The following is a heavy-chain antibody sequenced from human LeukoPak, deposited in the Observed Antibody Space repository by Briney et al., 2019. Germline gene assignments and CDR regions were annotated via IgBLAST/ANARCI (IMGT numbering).Heavy chain of an antibody. J-gene: IGHJ5*02. V-gene: IGHV3-23*01. CDR3: AKDRSSYDILTGYLGWFDP. Sequence: GGSLRLSRAASGFTFSSYAMSWVRQAPGKGLEWVSAISGSGGSTYYADSVKGRFTISRDNSKNTLYLQMNSLRAENTAVYYCAKDRSSYDILTGYLGWFDPWGQGTLVTVSS. CDR2: ISGSGGST. D-gene: IGHD3-9*01. CDR1: GFTFSSYA.